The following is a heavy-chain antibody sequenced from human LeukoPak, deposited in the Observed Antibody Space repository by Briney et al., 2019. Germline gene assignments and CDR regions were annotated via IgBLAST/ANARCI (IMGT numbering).Heavy chain of an antibody. CDR2: ISSNGGST. CDR3: ARASGPGRYIDY. V-gene: IGHV3-64*01. D-gene: IGHD3-10*01. CDR1: GFTFSSYA. J-gene: IGHJ4*02. Sequence: GGSLRLSCAASGFTFSSYAMYWVRQAPGKELEYVSAISSNGGSTYYANSVKDRFTISRDNSKNTLYLQMGSLRAEDMAVYYCARASGPGRYIDYWGQGTLVTVSS.